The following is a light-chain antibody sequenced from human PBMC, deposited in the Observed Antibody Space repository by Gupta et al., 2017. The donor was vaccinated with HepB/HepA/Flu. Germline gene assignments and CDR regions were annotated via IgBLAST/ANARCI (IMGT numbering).Light chain of an antibody. CDR1: SSDVGGYNY. V-gene: IGLV2-14*03. J-gene: IGLJ2*01. Sequence: QSALTQPASVSGSPGQSITISCTGTSSDVGGYNYVSWYQQHPGKAPKVMIYDVTSRPSGVSTRFSGSKSGNTASLTISGLQAEDEADYYCSSCTSSSTVVFGGGTKLTVL. CDR2: DVT. CDR3: SSCTSSSTVV.